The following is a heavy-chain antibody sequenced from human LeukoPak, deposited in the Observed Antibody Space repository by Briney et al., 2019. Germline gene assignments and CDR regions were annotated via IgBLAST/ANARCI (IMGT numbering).Heavy chain of an antibody. Sequence: SGGSLRLSCAASGFTFGSYWMHWVRQAPGKGLVWVSRINTDGGDTIYADSVKGRFTISRDNAKNTLLLQMNSLRAEDTAVYYCARDEKIVGASGQDYWGQGTLVTVSS. CDR2: INTDGGDT. CDR1: GFTFGSYW. J-gene: IGHJ4*02. CDR3: ARDEKIVGASGQDY. V-gene: IGHV3-74*01. D-gene: IGHD1-26*01.